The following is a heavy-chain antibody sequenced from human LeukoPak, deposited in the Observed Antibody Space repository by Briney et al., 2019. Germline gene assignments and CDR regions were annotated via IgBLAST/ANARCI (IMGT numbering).Heavy chain of an antibody. J-gene: IGHJ6*03. V-gene: IGHV4-38-2*02. Sequence: PSETLSLTCTVSGYSISSGYYWGWIRQPPGKGLEWIGSISYSGTTYYSPSLKSRVTISVDTSKNQFSLKLSSVTAADTAVYYCARGRRYCSSTSCRDKRPLYYYYYMDVWGKGTTVTVSS. D-gene: IGHD2-2*01. CDR1: GYSISSGYY. CDR2: ISYSGTT. CDR3: ARGRRYCSSTSCRDKRPLYYYYYMDV.